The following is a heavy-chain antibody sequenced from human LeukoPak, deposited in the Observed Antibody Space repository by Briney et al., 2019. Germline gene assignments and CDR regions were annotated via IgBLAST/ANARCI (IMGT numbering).Heavy chain of an antibody. CDR2: ISSSSYI. CDR1: GFTFSSYS. V-gene: IGHV3-21*01. D-gene: IGHD2-2*02. Sequence: GGSLRLSCAASGFTFSSYSMNWVRQAPGKGLEWVSSISSSSYIYYADSVKGRFTISRDNAKNSLYLQMNSLRAEDTAVYYCARDWCSSTSCYNFDYWGQGTLVTVSS. CDR3: ARDWCSSTSCYNFDY. J-gene: IGHJ4*02.